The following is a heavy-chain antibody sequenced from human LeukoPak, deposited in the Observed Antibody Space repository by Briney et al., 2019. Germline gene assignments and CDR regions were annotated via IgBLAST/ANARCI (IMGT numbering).Heavy chain of an antibody. CDR3: ARIGYSSSSFDY. D-gene: IGHD6-6*01. CDR2: IKQDGSVK. J-gene: IGHJ4*02. CDR1: GFTFSNYW. Sequence: GGSLRLSCAASGFTFSNYWMSWVRQAPGRGLEWVANIKQDGSVKYYVDSVKGRFTISRDNAKNSQYLQMNSLRAEDTAFYYCARIGYSSSSFDYWGQGALVTVSS. V-gene: IGHV3-7*01.